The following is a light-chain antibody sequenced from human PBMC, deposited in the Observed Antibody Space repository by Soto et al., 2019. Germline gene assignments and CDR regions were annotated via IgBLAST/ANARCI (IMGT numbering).Light chain of an antibody. CDR1: QSIGTS. CDR3: QQSYGTPRT. J-gene: IGKJ1*01. Sequence: DIQLTQSPSSLSASIGDRVTIACRASQSIGTSLHWYQQKPGTAPKLLIYAASSLQGGVPSRFSGSGSVTDFTLTISGLQPGDFATYYCQQSYGTPRTFGQGTKVEVK. V-gene: IGKV1-39*01. CDR2: AAS.